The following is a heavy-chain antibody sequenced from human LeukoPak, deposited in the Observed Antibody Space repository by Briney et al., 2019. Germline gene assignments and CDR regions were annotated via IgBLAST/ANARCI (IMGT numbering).Heavy chain of an antibody. Sequence: GGSLRLSCAASGFTFSSYSMNWVRQAPGKGMEWVSSISSSSSYIYYADSVKGRFTISRDNAKNSLYLQMNSLRAEDTAVYYCASLTDIEAGAVRYWGQGTLVTVSS. CDR2: ISSSSSYI. V-gene: IGHV3-21*01. CDR1: GFTFSSYS. CDR3: ASLTDIEAGAVRY. J-gene: IGHJ4*02. D-gene: IGHD1-26*01.